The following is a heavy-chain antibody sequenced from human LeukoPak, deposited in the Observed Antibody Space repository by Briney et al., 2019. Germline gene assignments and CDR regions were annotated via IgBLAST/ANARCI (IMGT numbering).Heavy chain of an antibody. V-gene: IGHV3-7*01. CDR1: GFTFSSYW. J-gene: IGHJ3*02. CDR3: ARLGGGHSSSWYDAFDI. D-gene: IGHD6-13*01. Sequence: GGSLRLSCAASGFTFSSYWMSWVRQAPGKGLEWVANIKQDGSEKYYVDSVKGRFTISRDNTKNSLYLQMNSLRAEDAAVYYCARLGGGHSSSWYDAFDIWGQGTMVTVSS. CDR2: IKQDGSEK.